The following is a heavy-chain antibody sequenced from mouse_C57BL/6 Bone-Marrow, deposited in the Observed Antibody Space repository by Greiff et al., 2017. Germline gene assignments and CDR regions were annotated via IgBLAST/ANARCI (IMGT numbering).Heavy chain of an antibody. V-gene: IGHV1-64*01. CDR1: GYTFTSYW. CDR2: IHPNSGST. Sequence: QVQLQQSGAELVKPGASVKLSCKASGYTFTSYWMHWVKQRPGHGLEWIGMIHPNSGSTNYNEKFKSKATLTVDKSSSTAYMQLSSLTSEDSAVYYCARGDSSVFAYWGQGTLVTVSA. D-gene: IGHD3-2*02. CDR3: ARGDSSVFAY. J-gene: IGHJ3*01.